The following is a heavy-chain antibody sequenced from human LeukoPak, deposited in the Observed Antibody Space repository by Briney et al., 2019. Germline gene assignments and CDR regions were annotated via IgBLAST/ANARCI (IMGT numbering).Heavy chain of an antibody. V-gene: IGHV4-34*01. CDR1: GGSFSGYY. Sequence: SETLSLTCAVYGGSFSGYYWSWIRQPPGKGLEWIGEINHSGSTNYNPSLKSRVTISVDTSKNQFSLKLSSVTAADTAVYYCAREGVWGSYRAFDYWGQGTLVTVSS. D-gene: IGHD3-16*02. CDR2: INHSGST. J-gene: IGHJ4*02. CDR3: AREGVWGSYRAFDY.